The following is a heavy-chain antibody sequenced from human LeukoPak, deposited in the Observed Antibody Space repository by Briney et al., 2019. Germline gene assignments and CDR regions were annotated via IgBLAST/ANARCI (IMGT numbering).Heavy chain of an antibody. V-gene: IGHV4-34*01. J-gene: IGHJ4*02. Sequence: SETLSLTCAVYGGSFSGYYWSWIRQPPGKGLEWIGEINHSGSTNYNPPLKRRVTISVDTSKNQFSLKLSSVTAADTAVYYCAKRTYYYDSSGYAWGQGTLVTVSS. CDR2: INHSGST. CDR1: GGSFSGYY. D-gene: IGHD3-22*01. CDR3: AKRTYYYDSSGYA.